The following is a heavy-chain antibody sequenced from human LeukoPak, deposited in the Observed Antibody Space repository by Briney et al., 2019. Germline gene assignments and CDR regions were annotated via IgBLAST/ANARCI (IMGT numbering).Heavy chain of an antibody. D-gene: IGHD6-6*01. CDR1: GHTFTGYY. CDR2: INPNSGGT. J-gene: IGHJ6*03. CDR3: ARRKYSSSSPYYYYYYMDV. Sequence: ASGKVSCKASGHTFTGYYMHWVRQAPGQGLEWMGRINPNSGGTNYAQKFQGRVTMTRDMSISTAYMELSRLRSDDTAVYYCARRKYSSSSPYYYYYYMDVWGKGTTVTVSS. V-gene: IGHV1-2*06.